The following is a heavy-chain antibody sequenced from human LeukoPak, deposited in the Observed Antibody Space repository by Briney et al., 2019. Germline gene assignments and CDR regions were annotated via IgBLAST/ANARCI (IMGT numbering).Heavy chain of an antibody. J-gene: IGHJ3*02. CDR1: GYTFTSYY. D-gene: IGHD3-22*01. CDR3: ARDLLLYYDSSGYYSNDAFDI. Sequence: ASVKVSCKASGYTFTSYYMHWVRQAPGQGLEWMGIINPSGGSTSYAQKFQGRVTMTRDTSTSTVYMELSSLRSEDTAVYYCARDLLLYYDSSGYYSNDAFDIWGQGTMVTVSS. V-gene: IGHV1-46*01. CDR2: INPSGGST.